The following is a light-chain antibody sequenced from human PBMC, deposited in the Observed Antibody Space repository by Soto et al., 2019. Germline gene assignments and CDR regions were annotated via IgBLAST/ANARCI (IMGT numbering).Light chain of an antibody. CDR2: SAS. V-gene: IGKV1-27*01. Sequence: DIQMTQSPSSLSASVGDRVTITCLASQGISNYLAWYQQKPGKVPKLLIYSASTLQSGVPSRFSGSGSGTDFNLNISSLQPEDVETYYCQKYNSAPETFGQGTKVDNK. CDR1: QGISNY. CDR3: QKYNSAPET. J-gene: IGKJ1*01.